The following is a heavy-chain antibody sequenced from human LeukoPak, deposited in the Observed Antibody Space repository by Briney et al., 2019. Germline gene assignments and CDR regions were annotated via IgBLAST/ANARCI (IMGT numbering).Heavy chain of an antibody. J-gene: IGHJ6*04. CDR2: ISSSGSTI. D-gene: IGHD3-10*02. V-gene: IGHV3-48*03. CDR1: GFTFDDYG. Sequence: HSGGSLRLSCAASGFTFDDYGMSWVRQAPGKGLEWVSYISSSGSTIYYADSVKGRFTISRDNAKNSLYLQMNSLRAEDTAVYYCAELGITMIGGVWGKGTTVTISS. CDR3: AELGITMIGGV.